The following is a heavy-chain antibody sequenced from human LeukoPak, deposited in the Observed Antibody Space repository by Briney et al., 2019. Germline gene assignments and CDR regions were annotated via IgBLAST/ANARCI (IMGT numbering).Heavy chain of an antibody. CDR2: TRNKANSYTT. D-gene: IGHD6-6*01. CDR1: GFTFSDHY. CDR3: AAIAARPGVDY. V-gene: IGHV3-72*01. Sequence: GGSLRLSCAASGFTFSDHYMGWVRQAPGKGLEWVGRTRNKANSYTTEYAASVKGRFTISRDDSKNSLYLQMNSLKTEDTAVYYCAAIAARPGVDYWGQGTLVTVSS. J-gene: IGHJ4*02.